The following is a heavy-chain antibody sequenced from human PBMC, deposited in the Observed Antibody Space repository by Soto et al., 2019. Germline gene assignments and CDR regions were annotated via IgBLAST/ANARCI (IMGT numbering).Heavy chain of an antibody. J-gene: IGHJ1*01. CDR3: AKVSGSGGFHVI. V-gene: IGHV3-23*01. Sequence: GGSLRLSCAASGFTFSTYGMAWVRQAPGKGLDWVASIRGRGDGIQYADAVQGRFVISRDNSINTLFLQMGNLRVEDTAKYYCAKVSGSGGFHVIGGQGTLVTVSS. CDR2: IRGRGDGI. CDR1: GFTFSTYG. D-gene: IGHD2-8*02.